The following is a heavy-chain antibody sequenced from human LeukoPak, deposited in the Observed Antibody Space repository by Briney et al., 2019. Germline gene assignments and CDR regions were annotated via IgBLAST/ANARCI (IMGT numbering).Heavy chain of an antibody. CDR3: ARGGGFEDMVVVPTGSYYYGMDV. CDR1: VYTFTRYD. Sequence: ASLKVSCKASVYTFTRYDINWVRQATGQRLEWMGWRNPHTGKTGYAHKFKGRVTMTRNTSISTAYMVLSSLRSEDTAVYYSARGGGFEDMVVVPTGSYYYGMDVWGQGTTVTVSS. D-gene: IGHD2-2*01. V-gene: IGHV1-8*01. CDR2: RNPHTGKT. J-gene: IGHJ6*02.